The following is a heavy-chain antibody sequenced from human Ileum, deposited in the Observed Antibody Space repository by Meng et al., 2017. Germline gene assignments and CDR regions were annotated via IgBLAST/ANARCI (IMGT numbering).Heavy chain of an antibody. CDR1: GGYIRTSEW. J-gene: IGHJ4*02. D-gene: IGHD1-26*01. CDR3: AREWSGSYRHFDY. V-gene: IGHV4-4*02. Sequence: QAQLKESGPALIAPSATLSLHCAVSGGYIRTSEWWSWVRQPPGKGLEWIGEIHHSGSTNYNPSLKSRVTISVDKSKNQFSLKLNSVTAADTAVYYCAREWSGSYRHFDYWGQGTLVTVSS. CDR2: IHHSGST.